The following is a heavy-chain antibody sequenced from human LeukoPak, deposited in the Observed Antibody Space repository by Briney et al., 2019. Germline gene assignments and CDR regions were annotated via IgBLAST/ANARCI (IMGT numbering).Heavy chain of an antibody. CDR2: INPSGGST. CDR1: GYTFTSYY. V-gene: IGHV1-46*01. J-gene: IGHJ5*02. D-gene: IGHD4-23*01. Sequence: ASVKVSCKASGYTFTSYYMHWVRQAPGQGLEWMGIINPSGGSTSCAQKFQGRVTVTRDMSTSTDYMELSSLRSEDTAVYYCARDNSVEDTAWWFDPWGQGTLVTVSS. CDR3: ARDNSVEDTAWWFDP.